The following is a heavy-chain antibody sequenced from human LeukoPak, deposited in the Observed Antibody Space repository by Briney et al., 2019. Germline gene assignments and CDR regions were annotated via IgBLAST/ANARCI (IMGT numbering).Heavy chain of an antibody. D-gene: IGHD2-2*02. CDR3: RGYCSSTSCYTPRAIDY. CDR2: IIPIFGTA. Sequence: SGNVSCKASAGTFGSYAISWVRQAPGQVREWMGGIIPIFGTATYAQKFQGRVTITADESTSTAYMDLSSLRSEDPAVYYCRGYCSSTSCYTPRAIDYWGQGTLVTVSS. V-gene: IGHV1-69*01. CDR1: AGTFGSYA. J-gene: IGHJ4*02.